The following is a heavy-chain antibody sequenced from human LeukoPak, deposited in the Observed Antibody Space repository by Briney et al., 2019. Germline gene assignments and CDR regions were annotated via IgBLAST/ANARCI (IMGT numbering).Heavy chain of an antibody. CDR1: GFTFSSYW. V-gene: IGHV3-7*01. CDR3: ASYYYDSSVLFDY. Sequence: QTGGSLRLSCAASGFTFSSYWMSWVRQAPGKGLEWVANIKQDGSEKYYVDSVKGRFTISRDNAKNSLYLQMNSLRAEDTAVHYCASYYYDSSVLFDYWGQGTLVTVSS. D-gene: IGHD3-22*01. CDR2: IKQDGSEK. J-gene: IGHJ4*02.